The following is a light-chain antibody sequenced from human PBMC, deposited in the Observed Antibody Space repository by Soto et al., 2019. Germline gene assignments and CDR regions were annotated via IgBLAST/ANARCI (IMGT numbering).Light chain of an antibody. J-gene: IGKJ1*01. CDR2: KAS. CDR1: QSISSW. V-gene: IGKV1-5*03. CDR3: QQYNNYTRT. Sequence: DIQMTQSPSILSASVGDRVTITCRASQSISSWLAWYQQKPGKAPNLVIHKASHLESGVPSRFSGSGSGTEFTLTISSPQCGDFATYYFQQYNNYTRTFGQGTKVDIK.